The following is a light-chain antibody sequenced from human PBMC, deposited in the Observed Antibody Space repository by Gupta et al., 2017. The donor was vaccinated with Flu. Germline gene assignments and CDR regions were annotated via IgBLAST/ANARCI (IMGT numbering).Light chain of an antibody. CDR3: SASEDSLNGFWV. CDR2: SNN. J-gene: IGLJ3*02. CDR1: SSNIGSNT. Sequence: QSVLTQPPSASGTPGQRVTISCSGSSSNIGSNTVNWYQQLPGTAPKLLIYSNNQRPSGGPDRFSSSNSGTSASLAISGLQSEEEADYYCSASEDSLNGFWVFGGGTKLTVL. V-gene: IGLV1-44*01.